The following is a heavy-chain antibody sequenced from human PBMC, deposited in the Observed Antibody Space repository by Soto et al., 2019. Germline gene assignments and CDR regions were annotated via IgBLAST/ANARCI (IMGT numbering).Heavy chain of an antibody. D-gene: IGHD4-17*01. J-gene: IGHJ6*02. CDR3: AAGGGDYGALRPSRNYYGVDV. CDR1: GGTFSSYA. V-gene: IGHV1-69*05. Sequence: SVTVSCQASGGTFSSYAISWVRQAPGQGLEWMGWIIPINGTTNYSQKFQGRVTITRDMSTSTAYMELSSLRSEDTAVYYCAAGGGDYGALRPSRNYYGVDVWGQGTTVTVSS. CDR2: IIPINGTT.